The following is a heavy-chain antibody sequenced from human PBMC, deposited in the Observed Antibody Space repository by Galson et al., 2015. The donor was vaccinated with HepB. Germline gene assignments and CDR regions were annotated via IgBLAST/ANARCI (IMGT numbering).Heavy chain of an antibody. CDR3: ARPRYCSSATCTAAFDY. Sequence: CTVSGGSIVSSSHYWGWIRQPPGKGLEWIGRIYYGGSGTTLYNPSLRSRVTISVDPSKNQFSLELKSVTAADTAVYYCARPRYCSSATCTAAFDYWGQGTLVTVSS. J-gene: IGHJ4*02. CDR2: IYYGGSGTT. CDR1: GGSIVSSSHY. V-gene: IGHV4-39*01. D-gene: IGHD2-2*01.